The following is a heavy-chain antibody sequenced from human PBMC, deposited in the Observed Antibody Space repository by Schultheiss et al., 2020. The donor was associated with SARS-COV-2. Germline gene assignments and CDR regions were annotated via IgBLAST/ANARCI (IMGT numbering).Heavy chain of an antibody. CDR2: ISSSSGTK. V-gene: IGHV3-48*02. D-gene: IGHD5-12*01. Sequence: GESLKISCAASGFTFSSYSMNWVRQAPGKGLEWVSYISSSSGTKYYAASVKGRFTISRDNAKNSLYLQMNSLRDEDTAVYYCARDQNSGRSPVDYWGQGTLVTVSS. J-gene: IGHJ4*02. CDR3: ARDQNSGRSPVDY. CDR1: GFTFSSYS.